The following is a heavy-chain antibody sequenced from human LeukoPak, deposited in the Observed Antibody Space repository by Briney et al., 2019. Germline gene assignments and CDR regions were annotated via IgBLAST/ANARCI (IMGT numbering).Heavy chain of an antibody. CDR1: GGSISSYY. CDR3: AREVAGPKYYYDSSGYNFFDY. J-gene: IGHJ4*02. CDR2: IYYSGST. D-gene: IGHD3-22*01. Sequence: SETLSLTCTVSGGSISSYYWSWIRQPPGKGLEWIGYIYYSGSTNYNPSLKSRVTISVDTSKNQFSLKLSSVTAADTAVYYCAREVAGPKYYYDSSGYNFFDYWGQGTLVTVSS. V-gene: IGHV4-59*12.